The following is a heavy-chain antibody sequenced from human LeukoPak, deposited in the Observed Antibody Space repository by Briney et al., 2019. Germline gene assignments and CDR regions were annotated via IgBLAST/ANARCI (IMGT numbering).Heavy chain of an antibody. Sequence: PGRSLRLSCSSYGFTFGDHAMSWVRQAPGKGLEWVGFIRSRAYGGTTEYAASVKSRFSISRDDSKGIAYLQMNSLKIEDTAVYYCMVVWGQGTTVIVSS. CDR2: IRSRAYGGTT. J-gene: IGHJ6*02. CDR3: MVV. V-gene: IGHV3-49*04. CDR1: GFTFGDHA.